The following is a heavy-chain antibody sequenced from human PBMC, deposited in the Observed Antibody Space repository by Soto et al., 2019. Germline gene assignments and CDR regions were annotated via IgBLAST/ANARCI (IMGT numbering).Heavy chain of an antibody. CDR2: IYYSGST. CDR3: ARQSRRGSSCYYFWPLQFDY. CDR1: GDSISRGAYY. Sequence: PSETLSLTCTVSGDSISRGAYYWGWIRQPPGKGMEWIGSIYYSGSTYYNPSLKSRDTISVDTSKNQFSLKLSSVTAADTAVYYFARQSRRGSSCYYFWPLQFDYWGQGSLVTVSS. V-gene: IGHV4-39*01. D-gene: IGHD3-22*01. J-gene: IGHJ4*02.